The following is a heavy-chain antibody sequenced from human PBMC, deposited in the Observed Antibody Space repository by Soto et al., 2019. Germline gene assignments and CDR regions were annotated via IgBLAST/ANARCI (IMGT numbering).Heavy chain of an antibody. V-gene: IGHV3-23*01. J-gene: IGHJ6*02. D-gene: IGHD6-6*01. CDR2: ISGSGGST. Sequence: LILSCAASGFTFSSYAMSWVRQAPGKGLEWVSAISGSGGSTYYADSVKGRFTISRDNSKNTLYLQMNSLRAEDTAVYYCGRGIAARPRDSAPINYYYYYGMDVWGQGTTVTVSS. CDR1: GFTFSSYA. CDR3: GRGIAARPRDSAPINYYYYYGMDV.